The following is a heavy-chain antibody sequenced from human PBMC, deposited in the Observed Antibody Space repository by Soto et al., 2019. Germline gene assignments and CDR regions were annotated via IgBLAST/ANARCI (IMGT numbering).Heavy chain of an antibody. D-gene: IGHD1-7*01. CDR3: AREGTIAKSRSPFDY. J-gene: IGHJ4*02. V-gene: IGHV3-30-3*01. CDR2: ISYDGSNK. Sequence: GGSLRLSRAASGFPFSSYAMHWFPQAPGKGLEWVAVISYDGSNKYYADSVKGRFTISRDNSKNTLYLQMNSLRAEDTAVYYCAREGTIAKSRSPFDYWGQGPLVTVSS. CDR1: GFPFSSYA.